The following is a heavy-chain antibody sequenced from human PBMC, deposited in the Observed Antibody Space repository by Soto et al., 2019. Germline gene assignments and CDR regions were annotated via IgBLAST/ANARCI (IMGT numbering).Heavy chain of an antibody. J-gene: IGHJ4*02. CDR1: GGTFSSYT. V-gene: IGHV1-69*02. Sequence: QVPLVQSGAEVKKPGSSVKVSCKASGGTFSSYTISWVRQAPGQGLEWMGRIIPILGIANYAQKFQGRVTITADKSTSTAYMELSSLRSEDTAVYYCARLLDYGDYVPYYFDYWGQGTLVTVSS. CDR3: ARLLDYGDYVPYYFDY. D-gene: IGHD4-17*01. CDR2: IIPILGIA.